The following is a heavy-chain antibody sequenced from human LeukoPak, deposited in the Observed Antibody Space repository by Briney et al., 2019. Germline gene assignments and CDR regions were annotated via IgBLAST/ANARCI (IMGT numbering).Heavy chain of an antibody. CDR2: IIPILGTA. Sequence: SVKVSCKASGGTFSSYAISWVRQAPGQGLEWMGRIIPILGTANYAQKFQGSVTITADESTSTAYMELSSLRSEDTAVYYCARDLVDYRMGNYYYYMDVWGKGTTVTVSS. D-gene: IGHD1-14*01. CDR1: GGTFSSYA. J-gene: IGHJ6*03. CDR3: ARDLVDYRMGNYYYYMDV. V-gene: IGHV1-69*11.